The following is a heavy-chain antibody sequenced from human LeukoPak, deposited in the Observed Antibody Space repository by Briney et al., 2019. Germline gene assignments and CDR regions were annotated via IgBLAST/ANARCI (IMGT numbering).Heavy chain of an antibody. Sequence: GGSLRLSCAASGFTFSSYAMHWVRQAPGKGLEWVAVISYDGSNKYYADSVKGRFTISRDNSKNTLYLQMNSLSAEDTAVYYCARDFGYGDFWSGYYAHYYYYGMDVWGQGTTVTVSS. CDR3: ARDFGYGDFWSGYYAHYYYYGMDV. D-gene: IGHD3-3*01. CDR1: GFTFSSYA. J-gene: IGHJ6*02. CDR2: ISYDGSNK. V-gene: IGHV3-30-3*01.